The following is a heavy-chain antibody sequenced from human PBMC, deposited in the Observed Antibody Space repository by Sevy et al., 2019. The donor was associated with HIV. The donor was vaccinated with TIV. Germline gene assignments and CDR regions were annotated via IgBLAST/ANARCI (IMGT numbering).Heavy chain of an antibody. CDR2: FSFGCGKI. V-gene: IGHV3-23*01. CDR1: GFTFSKYS. D-gene: IGHD2-8*01. Sequence: GGSLRLSCAASGFTFSKYSMSWIRQTPGKGLEWFSTFSFGCGKINYADSVKGRFTISRDDSRNTFYLQMNSLRAEDTAIYYCAREGCTKPHDYWGQGTVVTVFS. CDR3: AREGCTKPHDY. J-gene: IGHJ4*02.